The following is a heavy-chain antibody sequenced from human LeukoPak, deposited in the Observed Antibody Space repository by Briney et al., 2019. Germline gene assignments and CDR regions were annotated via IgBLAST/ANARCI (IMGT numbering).Heavy chain of an antibody. CDR3: ASTVTTSGYWYFDL. CDR1: GGSISSYY. CDR2: IYYTGST. D-gene: IGHD4-17*01. V-gene: IGHV4-59*12. J-gene: IGHJ2*01. Sequence: PSETLSLTCTVSGGSISSYYWSWIRQPPGKGPEWIGYIYYTGSTNYNPSLKSRVTILVDTSKNKFSLRLTSVTAADTAVYYCASTVTTSGYWYFDLWGRGTLVTVSS.